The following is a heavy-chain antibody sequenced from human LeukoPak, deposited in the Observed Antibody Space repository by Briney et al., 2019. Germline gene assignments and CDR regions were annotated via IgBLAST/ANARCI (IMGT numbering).Heavy chain of an antibody. Sequence: GGSLRLSCITSGFTFSAYAMTWVRQAPGQGLEWISSIDGSGDKTYYGDSVKGRFTISRDNSKNTLYLQMNSLRAEDTAVYYCAKVFRQNGDFHSFDYGGKGTLAPVSS. CDR1: GFTFSAYA. CDR3: AKVFRQNGDFHSFDY. V-gene: IGHV3-23*01. J-gene: IGHJ4*02. CDR2: IDGSGDKT. D-gene: IGHD2-21*02.